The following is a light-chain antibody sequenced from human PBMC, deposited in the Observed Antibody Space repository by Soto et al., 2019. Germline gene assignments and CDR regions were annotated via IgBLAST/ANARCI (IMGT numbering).Light chain of an antibody. Sequence: QPVLTQPPSASASLGASVTLTCTLSSGYSNYKVDWYQQRPGKGPRFVMRVGTGGIVGSKGDGIPDSFSVLGSGLNRYLTIKNIQEEDESDYHCGADHGSGSNCVVFGGGTKLTVL. CDR3: GADHGSGSNCVV. CDR1: SGYSNYK. V-gene: IGLV9-49*01. CDR2: VGTGGIVG. J-gene: IGLJ2*01.